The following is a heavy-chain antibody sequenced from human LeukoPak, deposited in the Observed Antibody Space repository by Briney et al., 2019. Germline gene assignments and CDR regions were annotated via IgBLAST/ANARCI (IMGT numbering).Heavy chain of an antibody. J-gene: IGHJ4*02. CDR2: IRYDGSNK. CDR3: RYYGSGSYYTLDY. D-gene: IGHD3-10*01. Sequence: GGSLRLSCAASGFTFSSYGMRWVRQAPGKGLEWVAFIRYDGSNKYYADSVKGRFTISRDNSKNTLYLQMNSLRAEDTAVYYCRYYGSGSYYTLDYWGQGTLVTVSS. V-gene: IGHV3-30*02. CDR1: GFTFSSYG.